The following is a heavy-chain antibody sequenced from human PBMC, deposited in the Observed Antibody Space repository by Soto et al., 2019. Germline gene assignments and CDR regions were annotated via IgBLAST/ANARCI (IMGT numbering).Heavy chain of an antibody. Sequence: GGSLRLSCAASGFIFNNYAMSWGRQAPGKGLEWVSFISAGGGSPNYADSVKGRFTISRDNSKNMVYLQMNSLRAEDTAVYYCATTGDFYDSVTGYYLTVQSLDCWARGPPLHVSS. V-gene: IGHV3-23*01. CDR3: ATTGDFYDSVTGYYLTVQSLDC. CDR2: ISAGGGSP. D-gene: IGHD3-9*01. CDR1: GFIFNNYA. J-gene: IGHJ4*02.